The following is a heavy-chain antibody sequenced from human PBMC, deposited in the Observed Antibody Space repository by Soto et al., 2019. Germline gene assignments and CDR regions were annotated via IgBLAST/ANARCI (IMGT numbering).Heavy chain of an antibody. D-gene: IGHD2-15*01. CDR1: GFTVSSNY. V-gene: IGHV3-53*02. Sequence: EVQLVETGGGLIQPGGSLRLSCAASGFTVSSNYMSWVRQAPGKGLEWVSVIYSGGSTYYADSVKGRFTISRDNSKNTLYLKMNSLRAEDTAVYYCARSMDRDSLDVWGQGTTVTVSS. CDR3: ARSMDRDSLDV. J-gene: IGHJ6*02. CDR2: IYSGGST.